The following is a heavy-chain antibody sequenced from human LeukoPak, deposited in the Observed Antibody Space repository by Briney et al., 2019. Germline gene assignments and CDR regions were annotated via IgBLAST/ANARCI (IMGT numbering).Heavy chain of an antibody. D-gene: IGHD3-10*01. J-gene: IGHJ6*02. CDR2: IYYSGST. V-gene: IGHV4-59*01. CDR3: ARLWFGELGYGMDV. CDR1: GGSISSYY. Sequence: SETLSLTCTVSGGSISSYYWSWIRQPPGKGLEWIGYIYYSGSTNYNPSLKSRVTISVDTSKNQFSLKLSSVTAADTAVYYCARLWFGELGYGMDVWGQGTTVTVSS.